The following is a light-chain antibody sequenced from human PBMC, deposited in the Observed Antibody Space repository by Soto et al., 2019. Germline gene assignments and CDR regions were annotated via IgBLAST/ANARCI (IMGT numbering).Light chain of an antibody. CDR1: PSVSNS. CDR2: DPS. CDR3: QQRNQWPPVT. Sequence: ESVLPRSQATLPLSPGERATLSGRASPSVSNSLAWSHHKPGQPPRPPIYDPSNRATGVPTRFSGSGSGTDFTLTISSLEPEDFAVYYCQQRNQWPPVTFGGGTRVEIK. J-gene: IGKJ4*01. V-gene: IGKV3-11*01.